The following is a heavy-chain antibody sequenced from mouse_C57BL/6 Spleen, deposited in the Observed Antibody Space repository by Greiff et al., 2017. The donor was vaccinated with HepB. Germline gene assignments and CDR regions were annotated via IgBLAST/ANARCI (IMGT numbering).Heavy chain of an antibody. J-gene: IGHJ4*01. CDR1: GFSLTSYG. V-gene: IGHV2-6-1*01. CDR2: IWSDGST. CDR3: ARHSPYDYDGYAMDY. D-gene: IGHD2-4*01. Sequence: VKLMESGPGLVAPSQSLSITCTVSGFSLTSYGVHWVRQPPGKGLEWLVVIWSDGSTTYNSALKSRLSISKDNSKSQVFLKMNSLQTDDTAMYYCARHSPYDYDGYAMDYWGQGTSVTVSS.